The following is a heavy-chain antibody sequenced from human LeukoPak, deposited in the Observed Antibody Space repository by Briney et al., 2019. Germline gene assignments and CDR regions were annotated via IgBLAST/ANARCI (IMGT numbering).Heavy chain of an antibody. D-gene: IGHD3-3*01. CDR1: GGTFSSYA. J-gene: IGHJ3*02. Sequence: ASVKVSCKASGGTFSSYAISWVRQAPGQGLEWMGRIIPIFGTANYAQKFQGRVRITTDESTSTAYMELSSLRSEDTAVYYRARDRKWSAAIFDAFDIWGQGTMVTVSS. V-gene: IGHV1-69*05. CDR3: ARDRKWSAAIFDAFDI. CDR2: IIPIFGTA.